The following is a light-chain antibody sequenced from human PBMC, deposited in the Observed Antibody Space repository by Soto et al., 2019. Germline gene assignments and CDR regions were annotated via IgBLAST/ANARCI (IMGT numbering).Light chain of an antibody. J-gene: IGKJ1*01. Sequence: EIVLTQSPATLSSFPGDRVTLSCRASQAVNTRLAWYQHKPGQAPRLLIYLASNRAAGVPARFSGSGSGTDFTLTISDVEPEDFAVYCCHQRQSWPRTFRQGTKVDIK. CDR1: QAVNTR. V-gene: IGKV3-11*01. CDR3: HQRQSWPRT. CDR2: LAS.